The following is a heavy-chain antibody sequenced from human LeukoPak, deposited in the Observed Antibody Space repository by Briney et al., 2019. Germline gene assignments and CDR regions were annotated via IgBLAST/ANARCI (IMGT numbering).Heavy chain of an antibody. V-gene: IGHV3-15*01. Sequence: GGSLRLSCAASGFAFKNAWMSWVRQAPGERLEWVGRIKRKSDGGTPDYAAPVEGRFTISRDDSKNTLYLQMSSLKTEDTAVYYCATDQGFIYYFDYWGQGTLVTVSS. CDR2: IKRKSDGGTP. CDR1: GFAFKNAW. D-gene: IGHD3-10*01. J-gene: IGHJ4*02. CDR3: ATDQGFIYYFDY.